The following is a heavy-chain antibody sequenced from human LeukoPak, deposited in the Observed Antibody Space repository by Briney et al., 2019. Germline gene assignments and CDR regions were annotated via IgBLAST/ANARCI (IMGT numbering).Heavy chain of an antibody. Sequence: PGGSLRLSCAASGFTFSSYGMHWVRQAPGKGLEWVAVIWYDGSNKYYADSVKGRFTISRDNSKDTLYLQMNSLRAEDTAVYYCAKALTSHSSFDYWGEGTLVTVSS. V-gene: IGHV3-33*06. J-gene: IGHJ4*02. D-gene: IGHD2-15*01. CDR3: AKALTSHSSFDY. CDR2: IWYDGSNK. CDR1: GFTFSSYG.